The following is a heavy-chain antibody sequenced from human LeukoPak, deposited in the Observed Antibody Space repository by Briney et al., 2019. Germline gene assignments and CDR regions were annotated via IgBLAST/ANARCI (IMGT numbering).Heavy chain of an antibody. D-gene: IGHD3-3*01. CDR3: ASHDYDFWSGYYRY. CDR1: GGSISSGSYY. J-gene: IGHJ4*02. Sequence: PSETLSLTCTVSGGSISSGSYYWSWIRQPAGKGLEWIGRIYTSGSTNYNPSLKSRVTTSVDTSKNQFSLKLSSVTAADTAVYYCASHDYDFWSGYYRYWGQGTLVTVSS. CDR2: IYTSGST. V-gene: IGHV4-61*02.